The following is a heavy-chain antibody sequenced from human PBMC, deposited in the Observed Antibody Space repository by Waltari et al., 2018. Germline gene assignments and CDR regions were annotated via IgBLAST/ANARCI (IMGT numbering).Heavy chain of an antibody. J-gene: IGHJ4*02. CDR1: GFAFSSYW. CDR2: IDDAGSGT. Sequence: EVRLEESGGGLVQPGGSLRLSCAASGFAFSSYWMHWVRQAPGKGLVCVSRIDDAGSGTTYADSVMGRFTISRDNAKNTVYLEMNSLRAEDTAVYYCSRSPAGYSRSDYWGQGTLVTVSS. D-gene: IGHD5-18*01. CDR3: SRSPAGYSRSDY. V-gene: IGHV3-74*01.